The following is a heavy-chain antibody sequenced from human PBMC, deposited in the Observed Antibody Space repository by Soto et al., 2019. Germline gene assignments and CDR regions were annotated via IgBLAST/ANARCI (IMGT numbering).Heavy chain of an antibody. V-gene: IGHV1-2*04. J-gene: IGHJ5*02. D-gene: IGHD6-13*01. CDR2: INPNSGGT. CDR3: ARGSSSWPGGDWFDP. Sequence: ASVKVSCKASGYTFTGYYMHWVRQAPGRGLEWMGWINPNSGGTNYAQKFQGWVTMTRDTSISTAYMELSRLRSDDTAVYYCARGSSSWPGGDWFDPWGQGTLVTVSS. CDR1: GYTFTGYY.